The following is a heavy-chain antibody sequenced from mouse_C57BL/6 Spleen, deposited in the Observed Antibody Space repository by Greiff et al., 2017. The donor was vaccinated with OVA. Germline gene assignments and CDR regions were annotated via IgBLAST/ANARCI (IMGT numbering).Heavy chain of an antibody. D-gene: IGHD2-4*01. CDR2: INPNNGGT. Sequence: VQLQQSGPELVKPGASVKISCKASGYTFTDYYMNWVKQSHGKSLEWIGDINPNNGGTSYNQKFKGKATLTVDKSSSTAYMELRSLTSEDSAVYYCARSGDYDLAWFAYWGQGTLVTVSA. CDR3: ARSGDYDLAWFAY. V-gene: IGHV1-26*01. CDR1: GYTFTDYY. J-gene: IGHJ3*01.